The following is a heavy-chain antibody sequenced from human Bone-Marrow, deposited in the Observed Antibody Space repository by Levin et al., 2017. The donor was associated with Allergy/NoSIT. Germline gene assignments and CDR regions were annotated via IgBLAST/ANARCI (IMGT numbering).Heavy chain of an antibody. CDR2: IDPSDGGT. V-gene: IGHV1-46*01. J-gene: IGHJ4*02. Sequence: GASVKVSCKASGYPFTNYFMHWVRQAPGQGLEWMAKIDPSDGGTDHAQNFQGRITVTRDTSTSTVYMELSSLRSDDTAIYYCARDVLVKAVAMAGLEWGQGTPVTVSS. D-gene: IGHD6-19*01. CDR1: GYPFTNYF. CDR3: ARDVLVKAVAMAGLE.